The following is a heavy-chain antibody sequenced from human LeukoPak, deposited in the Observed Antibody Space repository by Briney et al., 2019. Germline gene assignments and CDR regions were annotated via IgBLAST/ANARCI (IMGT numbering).Heavy chain of an antibody. CDR1: GFTLETYW. CDR3: ARDEPTVTTGPPVGS. CDR2: IRGDGSTT. V-gene: IGHV3-74*01. D-gene: IGHD4-17*01. J-gene: IGHJ5*02. Sequence: GGSLRLSCAASGFTLETYWMHWVRQAPGKGLVWVSCIRGDGSTTNYADSVKGRFTISRDNAKNTLYLKMNSLSAEDTAVYYCARDEPTVTTGPPVGSWGQGTLVTVSS.